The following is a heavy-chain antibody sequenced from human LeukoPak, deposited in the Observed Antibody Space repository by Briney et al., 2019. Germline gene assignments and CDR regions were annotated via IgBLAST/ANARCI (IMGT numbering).Heavy chain of an antibody. Sequence: PGGSLRLSCAASGFTFSSYEVNWVRQAPGKGLEWVSYISSSGSTLYYADSVKGRFTISRDNAKNSLYLQMNSLRAEDTAVYYCAELGITMIGGVWGKGTTVTISS. D-gene: IGHD3-10*02. CDR2: ISSSGSTL. V-gene: IGHV3-48*03. J-gene: IGHJ6*04. CDR3: AELGITMIGGV. CDR1: GFTFSSYE.